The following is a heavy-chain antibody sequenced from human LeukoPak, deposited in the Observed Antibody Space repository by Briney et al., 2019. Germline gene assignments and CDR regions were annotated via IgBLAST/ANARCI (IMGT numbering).Heavy chain of an antibody. J-gene: IGHJ3*02. D-gene: IGHD3-22*01. CDR3: ARLPYYYDSSGYPHDAFDI. CDR2: IYPGDSDT. V-gene: IGHV5-51*01. CDR1: GYSFTSYW. Sequence: GESLKISCKGSGYSFTSYWIGWVRQMPGKGLEWMGIIYPGDSDTRYSPSFQSQVTISADKSISTAYLQWSSPKASDTAMYYCARLPYYYDSSGYPHDAFDIWGQGTMVTVSS.